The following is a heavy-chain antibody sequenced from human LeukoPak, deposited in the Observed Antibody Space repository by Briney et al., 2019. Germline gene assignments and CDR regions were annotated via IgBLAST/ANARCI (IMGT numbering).Heavy chain of an antibody. J-gene: IGHJ6*02. CDR2: IGGSGVST. CDR3: AKALAAAGVSSHYYGMDV. V-gene: IGHV3-23*01. CDR1: GFTFSSYA. D-gene: IGHD6-13*01. Sequence: GGSLRLSCVASGFTFSSYAMSWVRQAPGRGLEWVSVIGGSGVSTYYAGSVKGRFTISRDNSKNTVYLQMHALRAEDTALYYCAKALAAAGVSSHYYGMDVWGQGTAVTVSS.